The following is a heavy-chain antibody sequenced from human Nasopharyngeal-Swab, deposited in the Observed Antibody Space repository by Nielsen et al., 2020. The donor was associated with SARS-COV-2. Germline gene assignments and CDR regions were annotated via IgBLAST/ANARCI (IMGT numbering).Heavy chain of an antibody. V-gene: IGHV3-7*03. D-gene: IGHD3-16*02. CDR2: IKQDGSEK. CDR3: ARQGVFVPAYFHQYYMDV. CDR1: GFSFSTYW. J-gene: IGHJ6*03. Sequence: AGSLRLSCAASGFSFSTYWMTWVRQAPGKGLEWVANIKQDGSEKYYVDSVKGRSTVSRDNPKTLLYLQVNRLRAEDTAVYYCARQGVFVPAYFHQYYMDVWGKGTTVTVSS.